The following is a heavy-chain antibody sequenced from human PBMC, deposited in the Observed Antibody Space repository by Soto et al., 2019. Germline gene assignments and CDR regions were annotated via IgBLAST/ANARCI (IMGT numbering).Heavy chain of an antibody. CDR3: ASLASLNAPFTDY. CDR1: GGSISSGGYY. D-gene: IGHD2-2*01. V-gene: IGHV4-31*03. Sequence: SETLSLTCTVSGGSISSGGYYWSWIRQHPGKGLEWIGYIYYSGSTYYNPSLKSRVTISVDTSKNQFSLKLSSVTAADTAVYYCASLASLNAPFTDYWGQGTLVTVSS. J-gene: IGHJ4*02. CDR2: IYYSGST.